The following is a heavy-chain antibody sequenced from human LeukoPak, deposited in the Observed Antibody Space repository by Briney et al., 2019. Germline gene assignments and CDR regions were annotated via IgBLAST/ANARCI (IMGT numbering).Heavy chain of an antibody. Sequence: SETLSLTCTVSGTSISNYYWSWMRQTPGKGLEWIGYIHYSGDTHYNPSLKSRVTISVDTSKNQFTLKLTSVTAADTAVYYCARDSYGNYWGQGTLVTVSS. D-gene: IGHD5-18*01. V-gene: IGHV4-59*01. CDR1: GTSISNYY. J-gene: IGHJ4*02. CDR3: ARDSYGNY. CDR2: IHYSGDT.